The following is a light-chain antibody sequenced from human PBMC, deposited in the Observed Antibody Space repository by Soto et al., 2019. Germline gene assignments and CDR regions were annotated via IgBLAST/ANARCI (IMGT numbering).Light chain of an antibody. V-gene: IGLV1-47*01. Sequence: QSVLTQPPSASGTPGQRVTISCSGSSSNIGSNYVYWYQQLPGTAPKLLICRNNQRPSGVPDRFSGSKSGPSASLAISGLRSEDEADYYCAAWDDSLSGPNWVFGGGTKLTVL. CDR1: SSNIGSNY. CDR2: RNN. CDR3: AAWDDSLSGPNWV. J-gene: IGLJ3*02.